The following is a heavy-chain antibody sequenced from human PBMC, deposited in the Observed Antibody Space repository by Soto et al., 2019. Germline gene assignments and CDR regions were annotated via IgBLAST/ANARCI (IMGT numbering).Heavy chain of an antibody. V-gene: IGHV1-24*01. Sequence: ASVEVSCKVSGYTLTELSMHWVRQAPGKGLEWMGGLDPADGETIYAQKFQVRVTMTEGTSTDTAYMELSSLTSEDTAVYYCSTLESYGSGSYGAYYHYGMDVWGQGTTVTVS. CDR3: STLESYGSGSYGAYYHYGMDV. CDR2: LDPADGET. D-gene: IGHD3-10*01. CDR1: GYTLTELS. J-gene: IGHJ6*02.